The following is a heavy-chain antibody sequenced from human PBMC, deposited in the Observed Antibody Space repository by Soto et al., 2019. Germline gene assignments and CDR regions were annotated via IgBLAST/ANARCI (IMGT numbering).Heavy chain of an antibody. CDR1: GGTFSSYA. J-gene: IGHJ4*02. CDR3: ARDPVAVAKGTAFDY. CDR2: IIPIFGTA. Sequence: SVKVSCKASGGTFSSYAISWVRQAPGQGLEWMGGIIPIFGTANYAQKFQGRVTITADESTSTAYMELSSLRSEDTAVYYCARDPVAVAKGTAFDYWGQGTLVTVSS. D-gene: IGHD6-19*01. V-gene: IGHV1-69*13.